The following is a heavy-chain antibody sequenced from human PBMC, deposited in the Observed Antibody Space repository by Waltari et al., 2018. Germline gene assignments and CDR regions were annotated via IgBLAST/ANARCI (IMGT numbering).Heavy chain of an antibody. CDR3: ATDKHHY. CDR1: GYTFTDYY. V-gene: IGHV1-69-2*01. Sequence: EVQLVQSGAEVKKPGATVKISCKVSGYTFTDYYMHWVQQAPGKGLEWMGLVDPEEGENKNGRKFQGRSTITADTSTDTAYMELSSLRSEDTAVYYCATDKHHYWGQGTLVTVSS. J-gene: IGHJ4*02. CDR2: VDPEEGEN.